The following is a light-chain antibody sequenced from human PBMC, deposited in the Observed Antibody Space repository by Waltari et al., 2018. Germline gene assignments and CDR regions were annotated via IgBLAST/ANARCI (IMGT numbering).Light chain of an antibody. V-gene: IGKV4-1*01. Sequence: DIVMTQSPDSLAVSLGERATINCKSSQSVLSSSNNKNYLAWYQQKPGQPPKLLIYWASTRESGVPDRFSGSGSGTDFTLTINSLQAEDVAIYYCQQYYSSPFNFGQGTKLE. CDR3: QQYYSSPFN. J-gene: IGKJ2*01. CDR1: QSVLSSSNNKNY. CDR2: WAS.